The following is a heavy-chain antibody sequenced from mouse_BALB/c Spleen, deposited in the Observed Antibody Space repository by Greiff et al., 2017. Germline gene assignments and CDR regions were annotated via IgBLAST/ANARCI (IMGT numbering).Heavy chain of an antibody. CDR2: ISSGSTTI. D-gene: IGHD2-4*01. V-gene: IGHV5-17*02. CDR1: GFTFSSFG. Sequence: EVKLMESGGGLVQPGGSRKLSCAASGFTFSSFGMHWVRQAPEKGLEWVAYISSGSTTIYYADTLKGRFTISRDNPKNTLFLQMTSLRSEDTAMYYCARGDYYDSWGQGTLVTVSA. CDR3: ARGDYYDS. J-gene: IGHJ3*01.